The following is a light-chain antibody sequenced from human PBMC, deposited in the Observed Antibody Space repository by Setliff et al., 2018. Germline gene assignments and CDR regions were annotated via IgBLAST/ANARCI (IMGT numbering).Light chain of an antibody. V-gene: IGLV2-23*02. CDR1: SSDVETYNI. CDR3: LSYAGSGTYV. J-gene: IGLJ1*01. Sequence: QSVLTQPASVSGPPGQSITISCTGSSSDVETYNIVSWYQQHPGKAPKILIYQVNQRPSGVSDRFSGSKSGNTASLTISGLQAEDEADYYCLSYAGSGTYVFGSGTKVTVL. CDR2: QVN.